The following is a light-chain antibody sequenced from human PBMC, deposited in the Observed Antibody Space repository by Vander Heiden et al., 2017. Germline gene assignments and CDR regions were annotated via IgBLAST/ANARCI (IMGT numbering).Light chain of an antibody. V-gene: IGKV1-9*01. Sequence: QLTQSPSFLAASVGDRVTITCRSIQGISSYLAWYQQKPGKATKLLIDAASTLQSGVPSRFSGSGSGTDFTLTLSSLQPEDFATYYCQQLNRFGHVTKVDIK. J-gene: IGKJ3*01. CDR2: AAS. CDR1: QGISSY. CDR3: QQLNR.